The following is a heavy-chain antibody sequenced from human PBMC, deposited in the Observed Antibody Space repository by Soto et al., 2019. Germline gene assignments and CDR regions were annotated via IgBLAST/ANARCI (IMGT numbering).Heavy chain of an antibody. CDR2: INHSGST. D-gene: IGHD6-13*01. J-gene: IGHJ6*03. CDR1: GGSFSGYY. CDR3: ARGSSSWYGPFYYYYYYMDV. Sequence: QVQLQQWGAGLLKPSETLSLTCAVYGGSFSGYYWSWIRQPPGKGLEWIGEINHSGSTNYNPSLKRRVTISVDTSKNQFSLKLSSVTAADTAVYYCARGSSSWYGPFYYYYYYMDVWGKGTTVTVSS. V-gene: IGHV4-34*01.